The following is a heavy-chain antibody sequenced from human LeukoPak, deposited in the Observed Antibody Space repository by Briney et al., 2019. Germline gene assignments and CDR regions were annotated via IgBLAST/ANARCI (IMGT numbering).Heavy chain of an antibody. J-gene: IGHJ4*02. CDR3: ASRPDQHLLYYFDY. CDR2: INPNSGGT. V-gene: IGHV1-2*02. CDR1: GYTFTGYY. Sequence: GASVKVSCKASGYTFTGYYTHWVRQAPGQGLEWMGWINPNSGGTKYAQKFQGRVTMTSDASISTAYMEPSSLRSDDTAVYYCASRPDQHLLYYFDYWGQGALVTVSS. D-gene: IGHD2-15*01.